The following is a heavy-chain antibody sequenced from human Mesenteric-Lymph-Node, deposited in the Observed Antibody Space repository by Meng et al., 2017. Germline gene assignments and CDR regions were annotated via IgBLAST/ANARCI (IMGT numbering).Heavy chain of an antibody. CDR3: ARGQKGYFDL. V-gene: IGHV4-30-4*08. CDR1: GGSISSGGYY. CDR2: IYYSGRT. Sequence: VHPQESGPGMVKPSQTLSLTCTVSGGSISSGGYYWSWIRQPPGKGLEWIGYIYYSGRTYYNPSLESRITISVDTSKNQFSLKLSSVTAADTAVYYCARGQKGYFDLWGRGTLVTVSS. J-gene: IGHJ2*01.